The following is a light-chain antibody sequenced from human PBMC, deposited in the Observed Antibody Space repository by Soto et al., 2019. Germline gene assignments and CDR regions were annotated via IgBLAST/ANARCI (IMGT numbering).Light chain of an antibody. CDR2: WAS. CDR3: QQYYSTPYT. Sequence: IVMTQSPDSLAVSLGEGATINCKSSQSVLSSSNNKNSLTWYQQKPGQPPKLSITWASTRESGVPDRFSGSGSGTDFNLTISSLQAEDVAVYYCQQYYSTPYTFGQGTKLEIK. V-gene: IGKV4-1*01. CDR1: QSVLSSSNNKNS. J-gene: IGKJ2*01.